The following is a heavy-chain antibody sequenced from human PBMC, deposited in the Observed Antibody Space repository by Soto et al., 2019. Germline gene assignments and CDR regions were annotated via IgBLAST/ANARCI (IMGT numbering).Heavy chain of an antibody. V-gene: IGHV4-34*01. CDR2: INHSGST. CDR3: ARGWDRITMVRGVAKNAFDI. CDR1: GGSFSGYY. J-gene: IGHJ3*02. D-gene: IGHD3-10*01. Sequence: PAESLSLTCAVYGGSFSGYYWSWIRQPPGKGLEWIGEINHSGSTNYNPSLKSRVSISVDMSKNQFSLKLSSVTAADTAVYYCARGWDRITMVRGVAKNAFDIWGQGTMVTVSS.